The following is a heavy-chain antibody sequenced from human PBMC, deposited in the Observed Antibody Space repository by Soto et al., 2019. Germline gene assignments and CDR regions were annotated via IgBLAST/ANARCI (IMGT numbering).Heavy chain of an antibody. V-gene: IGHV4-39*01. CDR3: ASPKLAFYTLFAP. CDR2: IYYSGST. D-gene: IGHD3-3*02. CDR1: GGSISSSSYY. J-gene: IGHJ5*02. Sequence: SETLSLTCTVSGGSISSSSYYWGWIRQPPGKGLEWIGSIYYSGSTYYNPSLKSRVTISVDTSKNQFSLKLSSVTAADTAVYYFASPKLAFYTLFAPWGQVTLVTVS.